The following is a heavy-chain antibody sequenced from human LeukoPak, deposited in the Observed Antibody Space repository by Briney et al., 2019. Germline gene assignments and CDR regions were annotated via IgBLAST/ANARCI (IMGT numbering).Heavy chain of an antibody. Sequence: ASVKVSCKASGYTFTIFDINWVRQAPGQGLEWMGWINPNSGGTNYAQKFQGRVTMTRDTSISTAYMELSRLRSDDTAVYYCAREGYDSGFDYWGQGTLVTVSS. CDR3: AREGYDSGFDY. CDR2: INPNSGGT. D-gene: IGHD3-22*01. J-gene: IGHJ4*02. CDR1: GYTFTIFD. V-gene: IGHV1-2*02.